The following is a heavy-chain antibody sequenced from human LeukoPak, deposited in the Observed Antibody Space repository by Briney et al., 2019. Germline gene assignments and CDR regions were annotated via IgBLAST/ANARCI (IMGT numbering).Heavy chain of an antibody. J-gene: IGHJ4*02. CDR1: GASVSSADHY. D-gene: IGHD5-18*01. V-gene: IGHV4-31*03. CDR3: ARGRGYSYGIDY. CDR2: IYDGGST. Sequence: SETLSLTCTVSGASVSSADHYWSWIRQLPGKGLEWIGYIYDGGSTFYNPSLKSRPTISIGTSENQFSLKLSSVTAADTAVYYCARGRGYSYGIDYWGQGTLVTVSS.